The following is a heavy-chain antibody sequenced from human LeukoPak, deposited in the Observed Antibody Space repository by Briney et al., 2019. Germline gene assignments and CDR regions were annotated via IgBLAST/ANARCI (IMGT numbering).Heavy chain of an antibody. Sequence: PGGSLRLSCAASGFTFSSYAMSWVRQAPGKGLEWVSSISSGSGYIYYADSVKGRFTISRDNAKDSLYLQMNSLRAEDTALYYCARDGGGTTQRRGWFDPWGQGTLVTVSP. CDR2: ISSGSGYI. CDR3: ARDGGGTTQRRGWFDP. CDR1: GFTFSSYA. D-gene: IGHD1-26*01. V-gene: IGHV3-21*01. J-gene: IGHJ5*02.